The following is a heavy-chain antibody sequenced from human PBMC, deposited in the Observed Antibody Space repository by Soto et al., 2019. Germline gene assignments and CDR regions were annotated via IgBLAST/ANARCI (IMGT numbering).Heavy chain of an antibody. CDR2: ITGTGTYT. J-gene: IGHJ4*01. Sequence: GGSLRLSCAASGFTFSNYAMTWVRQAPGQGLEWVASITGTGTYTYYAGSVKGRFTISRDNSKRTLYLQLNSLRADDTAVYYCAKDPRDTGYDLTPIEHWGHGTQVTVS. CDR3: AKDPRDTGYDLTPIEH. V-gene: IGHV3-23*01. CDR1: GFTFSNYA. D-gene: IGHD3-9*01.